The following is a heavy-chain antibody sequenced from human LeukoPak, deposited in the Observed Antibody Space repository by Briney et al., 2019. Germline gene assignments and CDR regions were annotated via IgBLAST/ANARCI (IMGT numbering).Heavy chain of an antibody. D-gene: IGHD2-2*01. V-gene: IGHV3-23*01. CDR2: ISGSGGST. Sequence: GGSLRLSCAASGFTFSSYAMSWVRQAPGKGLEWVSAISGSGGSTYYADSVKGRFTISRDNSKNTLYLQMNSLRAEDTAAYYCAKHYCSSTSCHGDYWGQGTLVTVSS. J-gene: IGHJ4*02. CDR1: GFTFSSYA. CDR3: AKHYCSSTSCHGDY.